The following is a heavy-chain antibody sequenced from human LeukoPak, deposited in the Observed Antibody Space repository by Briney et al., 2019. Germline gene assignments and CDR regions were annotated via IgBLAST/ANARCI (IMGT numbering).Heavy chain of an antibody. CDR2: ISSSSSYI. V-gene: IGHV3-21*01. D-gene: IGHD3-10*01. Sequence: GGSLRLSCAASGFTFSSYSMNCVRQAPGKGLGGVSSISSSSSYIYYADSVKGRFTISRDNAKNSLYLQMNSLRAEDTAVYYCARDRSPGNFDYWGKGTLVTVSS. CDR1: GFTFSSYS. CDR3: ARDRSPGNFDY. J-gene: IGHJ4*02.